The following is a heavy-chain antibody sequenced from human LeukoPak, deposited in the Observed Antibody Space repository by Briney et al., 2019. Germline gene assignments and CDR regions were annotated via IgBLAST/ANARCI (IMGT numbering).Heavy chain of an antibody. Sequence: PSETLSFTCAVYGGSFSGYYWSWIRQPPGKGLEWIGEINHSGSTNYNPSLKSRVTISVDTSKNQFSLKPSSVTAADTAVYYCARRGIVVVTYYFDYWGQGTLVTVSS. CDR1: GGSFSGYY. D-gene: IGHD3-22*01. CDR2: INHSGST. V-gene: IGHV4-34*01. CDR3: ARRGIVVVTYYFDY. J-gene: IGHJ4*02.